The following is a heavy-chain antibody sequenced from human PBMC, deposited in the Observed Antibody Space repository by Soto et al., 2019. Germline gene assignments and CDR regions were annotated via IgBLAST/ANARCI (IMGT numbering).Heavy chain of an antibody. CDR1: GFTFSSYA. D-gene: IGHD4-17*01. J-gene: IGHJ6*02. CDR3: AKDRALTTVVTPYGMDV. V-gene: IGHV3-23*01. CDR2: ISGSGGST. Sequence: GWSLRLSCAASGFTFSSYAMSWVRQAPGKGLEWVSAISGSGGSTYYADSVKGRFTISRDNSKNTLYLQMNSLRAEDTAVYYCAKDRALTTVVTPYGMDVWGQGTTVTVSS.